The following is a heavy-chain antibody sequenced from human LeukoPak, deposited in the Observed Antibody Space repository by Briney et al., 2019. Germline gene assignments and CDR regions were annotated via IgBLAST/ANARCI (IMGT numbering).Heavy chain of an antibody. D-gene: IGHD6-6*01. CDR1: RYTFTSYY. J-gene: IGHJ3*02. CDR2: INPSGGST. V-gene: IGHV1-46*01. CDR3: ARAEQLGAFDI. Sequence: ASVKVSCRASRYTFTSYYMHWVRQAPGQGLEWMGIINPSGGSTSYAQKFQGRVTMTRDTSTSTVYMELSSLRSEDTAVYYCARAEQLGAFDIWGQGTMVTVSS.